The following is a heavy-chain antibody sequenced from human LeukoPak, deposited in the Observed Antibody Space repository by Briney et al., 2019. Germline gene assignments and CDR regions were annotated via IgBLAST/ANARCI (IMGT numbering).Heavy chain of an antibody. CDR2: INHSGST. CDR1: GGSFSGYY. CDR3: ARIADIVVVVAATMVQDWFDP. D-gene: IGHD2-15*01. Sequence: SETLSLTCAAYGGSFSGYYWSWIRQPPGKGLEWIGEINHSGSTNYNPSLKSRVTISVDTSKNQFSLKLSSVTAADTAVYYCARIADIVVVVAATMVQDWFDPWGQGTLVTVSS. J-gene: IGHJ5*02. V-gene: IGHV4-34*01.